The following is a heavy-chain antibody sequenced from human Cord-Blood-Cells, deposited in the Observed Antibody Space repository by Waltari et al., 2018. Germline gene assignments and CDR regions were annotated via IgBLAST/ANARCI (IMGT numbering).Heavy chain of an antibody. CDR3: ARDRGYCSSTSCYDAFDI. V-gene: IGHV1-2*04. J-gene: IGHJ3*02. CDR2: INPNSGGT. D-gene: IGHD2-2*01. Sequence: QVQLVQSGAEVKKPGASVKVSCKASGYTFTGYYMPWVRQAPGQGLEWMGWINPNSGGTNYAQKFQGWVTMTRDTSISTAYMELSRLRSDDTAVYYCARDRGYCSSTSCYDAFDIWGQGTMVTVSS. CDR1: GYTFTGYY.